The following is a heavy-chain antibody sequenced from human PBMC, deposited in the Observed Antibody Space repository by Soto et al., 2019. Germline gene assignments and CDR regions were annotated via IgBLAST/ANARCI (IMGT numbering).Heavy chain of an antibody. J-gene: IGHJ5*02. CDR1: GYTLTELS. D-gene: IGHD5-12*01. Sequence: VKVSCKVSGYTLTELSMHWVRQAPGKGLEWMGGFDPEDGETIYAQKFQGRVTMTEDTSTDTAYMELSSLRSEDTAVYYCATAFYSGYDLDWFDPRGQGTLVTVSS. V-gene: IGHV1-24*01. CDR3: ATAFYSGYDLDWFDP. CDR2: FDPEDGET.